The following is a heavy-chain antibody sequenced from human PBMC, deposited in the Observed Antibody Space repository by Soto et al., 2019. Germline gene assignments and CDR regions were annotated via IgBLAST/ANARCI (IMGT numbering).Heavy chain of an antibody. V-gene: IGHV3-13*01. D-gene: IGHD6-13*01. CDR2: IGTAGDT. CDR1: GFTFSSYD. Sequence: EVQLVESGGGLVQPGGSLRLSCAASGFTFSSYDMHWVRQATGKGLEWVSAIGTAGDTYYPGSVKGRFTISRENAKNSLYLQKNSLRAGDTAVYYCARAGAAAGFHYYYMDVWGKGTTVTVSS. J-gene: IGHJ6*03. CDR3: ARAGAAAGFHYYYMDV.